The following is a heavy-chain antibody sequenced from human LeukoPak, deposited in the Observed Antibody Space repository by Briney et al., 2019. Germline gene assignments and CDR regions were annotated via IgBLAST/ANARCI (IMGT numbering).Heavy chain of an antibody. D-gene: IGHD2-2*01. CDR3: ARGLPYCSSTSCHGIDP. J-gene: IGHJ5*02. Sequence: SETLSLTCTVSGGSISSGDYYWSWIRQPPGKGLEWTGYIYYSGSTYYNPSLKSRVTISVDTSKNQFSLKLSSVTAADTAVYYCARGLPYCSSTSCHGIDPWGQGTLVTVSS. V-gene: IGHV4-30-4*01. CDR1: GGSISSGDYY. CDR2: IYYSGST.